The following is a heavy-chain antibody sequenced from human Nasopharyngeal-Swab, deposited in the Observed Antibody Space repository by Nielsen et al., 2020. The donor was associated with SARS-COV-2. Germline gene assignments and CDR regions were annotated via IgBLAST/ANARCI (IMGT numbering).Heavy chain of an antibody. CDR2: ISAYNGNT. J-gene: IGHJ4*02. Sequence: ASVKVSCKASGYTFTSYGISWVRQAPGQGVAWMGWISAYNGNTNYAQKLQGRVTMTTDTSTTTAYMELRSLRSDDTAVYYCARDLVDRTGIGYCGQGTLVTVSS. D-gene: IGHD1-14*01. CDR1: GYTFTSYG. CDR3: ARDLVDRTGIGY. V-gene: IGHV1-18*01.